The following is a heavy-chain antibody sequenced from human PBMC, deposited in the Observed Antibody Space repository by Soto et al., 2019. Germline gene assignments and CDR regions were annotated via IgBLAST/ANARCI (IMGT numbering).Heavy chain of an antibody. Sequence: QVQLVETGGGVVQPGRSLRLSCAASGFTFSSYGMHWVRQAPGKGLEWVAVIWYDGSNKYYADSVKGRFTISRDNSKNTLYLQMNSLRAEDTAVYYCARDWQQLVSFVFDYWGQGTLVTVSS. CDR1: GFTFSSYG. J-gene: IGHJ4*02. CDR2: IWYDGSNK. CDR3: ARDWQQLVSFVFDY. V-gene: IGHV3-33*01. D-gene: IGHD6-13*01.